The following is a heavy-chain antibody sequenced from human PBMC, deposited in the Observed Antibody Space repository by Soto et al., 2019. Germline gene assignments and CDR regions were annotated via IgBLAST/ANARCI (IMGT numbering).Heavy chain of an antibody. D-gene: IGHD3-10*01. CDR3: ARGSTDSYPGSRIIDF. Sequence: XGSLQLSCVASGLTFVSRAMTWVRQAPGEGLQWVSTITDTGGDAKYADSVRGRFVISRDNSKKTLYLQMTSLTAEDSAMYYCARGSTDSYPGSRIIDFWGRGTLVTVSS. CDR1: GLTFVSRA. CDR2: ITDTGGDA. J-gene: IGHJ4*02. V-gene: IGHV3-23*01.